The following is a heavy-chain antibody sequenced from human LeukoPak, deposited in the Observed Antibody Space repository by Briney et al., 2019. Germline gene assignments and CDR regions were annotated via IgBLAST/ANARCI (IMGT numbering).Heavy chain of an antibody. CDR1: GFTFSSYS. J-gene: IGHJ5*02. D-gene: IGHD3-16*01. CDR2: IKQDGSEK. V-gene: IGHV3-7*01. Sequence: PGGSLRLSCAASGFTFSSYSMNWVRQAPGKGLEWVANIKQDGSEKYYVDSVKGRFTISRDNAKNSLYLQMNSLRAEDTAVYYCARVQESYDYVWGAAGWFDPWGQGTLVTVSS. CDR3: ARVQESYDYVWGAAGWFDP.